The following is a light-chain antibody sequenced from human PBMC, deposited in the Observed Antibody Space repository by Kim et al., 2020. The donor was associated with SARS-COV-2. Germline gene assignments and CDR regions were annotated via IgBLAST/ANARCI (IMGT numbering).Light chain of an antibody. CDR2: QVS. CDR3: QHYDKFSPWM. Sequence: DIQMTQSPSTLSASVGDRITITCRASQSVGNLLAWYQQKPGKAPKVLIYQVSTLENGVPSRFSGSGSGTEFTLTIGGLQVEDLATYYCQHYDKFSPWMFGQGTKVDIK. V-gene: IGKV1-5*03. J-gene: IGKJ1*01. CDR1: QSVGNL.